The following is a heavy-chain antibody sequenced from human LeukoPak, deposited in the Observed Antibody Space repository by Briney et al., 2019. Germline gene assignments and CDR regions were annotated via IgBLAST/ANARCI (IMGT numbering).Heavy chain of an antibody. CDR3: ARGGIFYGDYGDYFDY. Sequence: ASVKVSCKASGYTFTGYYMHRVRQAPGQGLEWMGWINPNSGGTNYAQKFQGRVTMTRDTSISTAYMELSRLRSDDTAVYYCARGGIFYGDYGDYFDYWGQGTLVTVSS. V-gene: IGHV1-2*02. CDR1: GYTFTGYY. J-gene: IGHJ4*02. D-gene: IGHD4-17*01. CDR2: INPNSGGT.